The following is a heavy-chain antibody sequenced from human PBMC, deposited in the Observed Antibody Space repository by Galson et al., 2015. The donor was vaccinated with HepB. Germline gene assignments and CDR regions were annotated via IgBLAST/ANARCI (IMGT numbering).Heavy chain of an antibody. J-gene: IGHJ3*02. CDR1: GYTFTGYY. D-gene: IGHD3-9*01. V-gene: IGHV1-2*02. CDR2: INPHSGGT. CDR3: GSYYEILTGYYGSDAFDI. Sequence: SVKVSCKASGYTFTGYYMNWVRQAPGQGLEWMGWINPHSGGTKYAQKFQGRVTMSRDRSISTAYMELSRLRSDDTAVYYCGSYYEILTGYYGSDAFDIWGQGTVVTVSS.